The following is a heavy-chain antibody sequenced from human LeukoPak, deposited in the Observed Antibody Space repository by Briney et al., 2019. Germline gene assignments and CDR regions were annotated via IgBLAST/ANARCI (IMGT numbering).Heavy chain of an antibody. J-gene: IGHJ4*02. V-gene: IGHV3-23*01. CDR1: GFSFGSSV. CDR3: VKEDHYGDYVQIDH. D-gene: IGHD4-17*01. CDR2: ITADGGGT. Sequence: GGPLRLSCTASGFSFGSSVMSWPPHAPGKALEWVSAITADGGGTNHADPVKGRFTISRDNSKSTLYLQMNSLRAEDTAVYYCVKEDHYGDYVQIDHWGQGTLVTVSS.